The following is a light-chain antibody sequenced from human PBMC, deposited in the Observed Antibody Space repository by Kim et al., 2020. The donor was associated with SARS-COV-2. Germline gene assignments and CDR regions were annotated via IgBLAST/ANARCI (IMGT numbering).Light chain of an antibody. Sequence: THSDGAIDDYYVQWYPQRPGRAPTTVIYENHQRPSGIPDRFSGSIDSSSNSASLTISGLRTEDEADYYCQSYDLATWVFGGGTQLTVL. CDR2: ENH. CDR1: DGAIDDYY. V-gene: IGLV6-57*03. J-gene: IGLJ3*02. CDR3: QSYDLATWV.